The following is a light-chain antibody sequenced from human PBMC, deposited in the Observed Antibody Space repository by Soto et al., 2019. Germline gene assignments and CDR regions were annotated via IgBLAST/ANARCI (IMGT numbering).Light chain of an antibody. CDR3: QQRSNWPPYT. J-gene: IGKJ2*01. CDR1: QSVSSY. CDR2: DAS. Sequence: EIVLTQSPATLSLSPGERATLSCRASQSVSSYLAWYQQKPGQAPRLLIYDASNRATGIPARFSGSGYGTDFTITISSLEPEDFAVYYCQQRSNWPPYTFGQGTKLEIK. V-gene: IGKV3-11*01.